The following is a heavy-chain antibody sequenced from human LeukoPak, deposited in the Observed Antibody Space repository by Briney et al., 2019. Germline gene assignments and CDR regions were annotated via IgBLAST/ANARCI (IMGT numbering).Heavy chain of an antibody. CDR1: GFTFSSYG. D-gene: IGHD6-13*01. V-gene: IGHV3-30*02. Sequence: GGSLRLSCAASGFTFSSYGMHWVRQAPGKGLEWVAFIRYDGSNKYYADSVKGRFTISRDNSKNTLYLQMSSLRAEDTAVYYCAKDRGYSKYNWFDPWGQGTLVTVSS. CDR2: IRYDGSNK. CDR3: AKDRGYSKYNWFDP. J-gene: IGHJ5*02.